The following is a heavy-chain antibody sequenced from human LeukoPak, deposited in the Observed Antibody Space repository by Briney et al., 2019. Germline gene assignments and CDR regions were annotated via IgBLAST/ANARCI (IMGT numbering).Heavy chain of an antibody. D-gene: IGHD1-26*01. CDR1: GLTFANAW. J-gene: IGHJ3*02. CDR3: ATDPGEWEPI. Sequence: GGSLRLSCATSGLTFANAWMSWFRQAPGKGLEWVGRIKSKTDGGTSDYAAPVQGRFTISRDDSKNTLYLQMNSLKIEDTAVYYCATDPGEWEPIWGQGTMVTVSS. CDR2: IKSKTDGGTS. V-gene: IGHV3-15*01.